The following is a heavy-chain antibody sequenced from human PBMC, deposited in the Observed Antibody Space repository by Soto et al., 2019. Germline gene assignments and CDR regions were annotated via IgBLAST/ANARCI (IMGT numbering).Heavy chain of an antibody. V-gene: IGHV2-5*01. CDR2: IYWNDDK. CDR3: AHRRSYCSGGSCFLTTFDY. D-gene: IGHD2-15*01. Sequence: QITLKESGPTLVKPTQTLTLTCTFSGFSLSTSGVGVGWIRQPPGKALEWLALIYWNDDKRYSPSLKSRLTITKDTSKNQVVLTMTNMDPVDTATYYCAHRRSYCSGGSCFLTTFDYWGQGTLVTASS. J-gene: IGHJ4*02. CDR1: GFSLSTSGVG.